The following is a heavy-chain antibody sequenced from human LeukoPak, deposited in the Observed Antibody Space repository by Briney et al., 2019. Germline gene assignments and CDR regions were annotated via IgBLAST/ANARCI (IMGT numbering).Heavy chain of an antibody. Sequence: ASVTVSCKASGGTFSSYAISWVRQAPGQGLEWMGRIIPILGIANYAQKFQGRVTITADKSTSTAYMELSSLRSEDTAVYYCARAAYCSGGSCYSGYFDYWGQGTLVTVSS. D-gene: IGHD2-15*01. J-gene: IGHJ4*02. V-gene: IGHV1-69*04. CDR2: IIPILGIA. CDR1: GGTFSSYA. CDR3: ARAAYCSGGSCYSGYFDY.